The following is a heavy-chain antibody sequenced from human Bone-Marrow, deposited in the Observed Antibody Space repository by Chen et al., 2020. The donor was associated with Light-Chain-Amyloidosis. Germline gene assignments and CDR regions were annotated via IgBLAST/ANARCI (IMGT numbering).Heavy chain of an antibody. Sequence: EAQLEESGGGLVQPGGSLRLSCAASEFTFSSYWMSWVRQAPGKGLEWVANINEDGSESYYADSVMGRFTISRDNAKDSVYLQMNSLRPEDTAVYYCTTSSGGDWCQGTLVTVSS. V-gene: IGHV3-7*03. J-gene: IGHJ4*02. CDR3: TTSSGGD. D-gene: IGHD3-10*01. CDR1: EFTFSSYW. CDR2: INEDGSES.